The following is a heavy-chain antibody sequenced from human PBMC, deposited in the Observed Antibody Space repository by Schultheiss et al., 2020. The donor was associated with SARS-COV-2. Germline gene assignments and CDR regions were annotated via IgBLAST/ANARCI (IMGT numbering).Heavy chain of an antibody. J-gene: IGHJ4*02. CDR3: ARDFDPYSSFCGD. D-gene: IGHD6-19*01. Sequence: GGSLRLSCAASGFTFSSYAMHWVRQAPGKGLEWVAVISYDGSNKYYADSVKGRFTISRDNSKNTLYLQMNSLRAEDTAVYYCARDFDPYSSFCGDWGQGTLVTVSS. CDR2: ISYDGSNK. CDR1: GFTFSSYA. V-gene: IGHV3-30*01.